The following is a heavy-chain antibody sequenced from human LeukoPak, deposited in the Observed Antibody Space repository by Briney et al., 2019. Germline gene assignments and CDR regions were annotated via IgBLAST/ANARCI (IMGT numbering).Heavy chain of an antibody. V-gene: IGHV3-23*01. CDR3: AKDHKQQPRYFDY. D-gene: IGHD6-13*01. Sequence: PGGSLRLSCAASGFTFSSYAMSWVRQAPGKGLEWVSAISGSGGSTYYADSVKGRFTTSRDNSKNTLYLQMNSLRAEDTAVYYCAKDHKQQPRYFDYWGQGTLVTVSS. CDR1: GFTFSSYA. CDR2: ISGSGGST. J-gene: IGHJ4*02.